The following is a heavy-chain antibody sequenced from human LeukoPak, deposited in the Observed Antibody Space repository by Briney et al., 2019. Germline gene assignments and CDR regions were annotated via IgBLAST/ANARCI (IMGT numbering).Heavy chain of an antibody. CDR3: ARLTNYYYDSSGYYYSPSFYFDY. Sequence: GGSLRLSCAASGFTFSSYAMHWVRQAPGKGLEYVSGISSNGGSTYYANSVKDRFTISRDNSKNTLYLQMGSLRAEDMAVYYCARLTNYYYDSSGYYYSPSFYFDYWGQGTLVTVSS. CDR1: GFTFSSYA. V-gene: IGHV3-64*01. J-gene: IGHJ4*02. CDR2: ISSNGGST. D-gene: IGHD3-22*01.